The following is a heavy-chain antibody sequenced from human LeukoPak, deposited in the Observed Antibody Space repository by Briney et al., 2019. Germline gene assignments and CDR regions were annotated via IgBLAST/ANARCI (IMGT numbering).Heavy chain of an antibody. D-gene: IGHD6-13*01. CDR2: INHSGST. J-gene: IGHJ5*02. CDR1: GGSISSGGYS. V-gene: IGHV4-30-2*01. CDR3: ARGGIAAASDWLDP. Sequence: SETLSLTCAVSGGSISSGGYSWSWIRQPPGKGLEWIGYINHSGSTNYNPSLKSRVTISVDTSKNQFSLKLSSVTAADTAVYYCARGGIAAASDWLDPWGQGTLVTVSS.